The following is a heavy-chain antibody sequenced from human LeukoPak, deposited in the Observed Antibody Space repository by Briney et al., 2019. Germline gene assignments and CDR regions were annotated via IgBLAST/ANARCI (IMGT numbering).Heavy chain of an antibody. CDR3: ASLGAAAQNYYYGMDV. CDR1: GFTFSSYA. D-gene: IGHD2-2*01. V-gene: IGHV3-23*01. CDR2: ISGSGGST. J-gene: IGHJ6*02. Sequence: GGSLRLSCAASGFTFSSYAMSWVRQAPGKGLEWVSAISGSGGSTYYADSVKGRFTISRDNSKNTLYLQMNSLRAEDTAVYYCASLGAAAQNYYYGMDVWGQGTTVTVSS.